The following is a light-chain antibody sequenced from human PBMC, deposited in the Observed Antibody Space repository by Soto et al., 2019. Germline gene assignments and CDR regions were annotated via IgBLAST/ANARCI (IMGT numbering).Light chain of an antibody. CDR3: QQGYSTRYT. Sequence: DIQMTQSPSSLSASVGDRVTITCRASQSISSYLSWYQQRPGKAPKVLIYAASSLQSGVPSKFSGSGSGTDFTLTISSLQPEDVATYYCQQGYSTRYTVGQGTSVEIK. V-gene: IGKV1-39*01. CDR1: QSISSY. CDR2: AAS. J-gene: IGKJ5*01.